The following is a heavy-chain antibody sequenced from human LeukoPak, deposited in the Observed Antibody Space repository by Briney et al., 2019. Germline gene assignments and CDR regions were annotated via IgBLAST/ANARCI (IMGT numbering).Heavy chain of an antibody. Sequence: SQTQSLTCAVSGGSISSGGYSWSWIRQPPGKGLEWTGYIYHSGSTYYNPSLKSRVTISVDRSKNQFSLKLSSVTAADTAVYYCARNVIGGYHDAFDIWGQGTMVTVSS. J-gene: IGHJ3*02. V-gene: IGHV4-30-2*01. D-gene: IGHD3-22*01. CDR3: ARNVIGGYHDAFDI. CDR1: GGSISSGGYS. CDR2: IYHSGST.